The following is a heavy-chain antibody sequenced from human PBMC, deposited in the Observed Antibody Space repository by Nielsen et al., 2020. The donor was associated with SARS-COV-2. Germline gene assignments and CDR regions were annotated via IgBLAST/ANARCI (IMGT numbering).Heavy chain of an antibody. D-gene: IGHD1-26*01. J-gene: IGHJ4*02. CDR2: IWYDGSNK. CDR3: AREIVGATKDY. V-gene: IGHV3-33*08. Sequence: GESLKISCAASGFTFSSYWMSWVRQAPGKGLEWVAVIWYDGSNKYYADSVKGRFTISRDNSKNTLYLQMNSLRAEDTAVYYCAREIVGATKDYWGQGTLVTVSS. CDR1: GFTFSSYW.